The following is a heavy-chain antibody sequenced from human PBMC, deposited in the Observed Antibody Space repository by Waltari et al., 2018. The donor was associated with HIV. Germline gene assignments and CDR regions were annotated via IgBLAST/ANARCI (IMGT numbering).Heavy chain of an antibody. CDR1: GFTVSSHH. J-gene: IGHJ3*02. V-gene: IGHV3-66*01. CDR3: ARVDRAGTTSGWDVFDI. Sequence: EVQLVESGGGLVRPGGSLRLSCAASGFTVSSHHMGWVRQTPGKGVENVSVMYSGGTTHYADSVNGRFTISRDSSKSALYLQMNPLRAEDTALYYCARVDRAGTTSGWDVFDIWGQGTMVTVSS. CDR2: MYSGGTT. D-gene: IGHD1-1*01.